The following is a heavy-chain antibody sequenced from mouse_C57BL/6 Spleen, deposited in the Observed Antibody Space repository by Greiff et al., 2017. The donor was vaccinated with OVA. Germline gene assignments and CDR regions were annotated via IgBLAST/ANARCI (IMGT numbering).Heavy chain of an antibody. CDR3: ARRDDYLDY. D-gene: IGHD2-3*01. CDR2: ISDGGSYT. Sequence: DVQLVESGGGLVKPGGSLKLSCAASGFTFSSYAMSWVRQTPEKRLEWVATISDGGSYTYYPDNVKGRFTISRDNAKNNLYLQMSHLKSEDTAMYYCARRDDYLDYWGQGTTLTVSS. V-gene: IGHV5-4*03. CDR1: GFTFSSYA. J-gene: IGHJ2*01.